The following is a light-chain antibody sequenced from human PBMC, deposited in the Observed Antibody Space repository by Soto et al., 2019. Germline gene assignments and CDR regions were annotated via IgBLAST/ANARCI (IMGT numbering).Light chain of an antibody. V-gene: IGKV3-11*01. Sequence: EIVLTQSPATLSLSPGERATLSCRASQSVSSYLAWYQQKPGQAPRLLIYDASNRATGTPARFSGSGSGTDFTLTISSLEPEDFAVYYCQQRSNWPPTFGQGTRL. CDR1: QSVSSY. J-gene: IGKJ5*01. CDR2: DAS. CDR3: QQRSNWPPT.